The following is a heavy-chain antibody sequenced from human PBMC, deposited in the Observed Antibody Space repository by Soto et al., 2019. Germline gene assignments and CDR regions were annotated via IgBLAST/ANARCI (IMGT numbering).Heavy chain of an antibody. CDR3: VKVSSFASGPGSFCAMDV. CDR2: IGWNTSKV. J-gene: IGHJ6*02. Sequence: GGSLRLSCEASGITFEDFAMHRVRLAPGKGLEWVSGIGWNTSKVAYADSEKGRFSISRDNAKNSLFLDMKSLRREDTALYYCVKVSSFASGPGSFCAMDVWGQGTTVTVSS. V-gene: IGHV3-9*01. CDR1: GITFEDFA. D-gene: IGHD2-15*01.